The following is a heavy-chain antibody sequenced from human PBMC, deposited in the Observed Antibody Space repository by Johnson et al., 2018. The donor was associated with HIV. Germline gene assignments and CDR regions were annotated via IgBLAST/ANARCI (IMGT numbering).Heavy chain of an antibody. Sequence: QVQLVESGGGVVQPGGSLRLPCVASGFTLSNYGMHWVRQAPGKGLEWVAFIRYDGGNKYYADYVKGRFTISGDNSKNTLSLQMNSRRAEDTAVYYCAKDTVWSSGYYGGAFDIWGQGTMVTVSS. CDR3: AKDTVWSSGYYGGAFDI. CDR2: IRYDGGNK. CDR1: GFTLSNYG. V-gene: IGHV3-30*02. D-gene: IGHD3-22*01. J-gene: IGHJ3*02.